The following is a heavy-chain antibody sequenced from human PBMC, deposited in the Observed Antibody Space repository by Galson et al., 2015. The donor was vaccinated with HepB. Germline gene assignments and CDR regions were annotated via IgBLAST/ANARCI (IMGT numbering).Heavy chain of an antibody. Sequence: QSGAEVKKPGESLKISCKAAGYSFTRHWIGWVRQMPGTGLEWMGFTHPGDSDTRYSPSFQGRVTISTDKSISTAYLHWSSLKASDTAIYYCARFPGPGTMHYYYGMDVWGQGTTVTVSS. CDR2: THPGDSDT. CDR3: ARFPGPGTMHYYYGMDV. J-gene: IGHJ6*02. V-gene: IGHV5-51*01. CDR1: GYSFTRHW. D-gene: IGHD4/OR15-4a*01.